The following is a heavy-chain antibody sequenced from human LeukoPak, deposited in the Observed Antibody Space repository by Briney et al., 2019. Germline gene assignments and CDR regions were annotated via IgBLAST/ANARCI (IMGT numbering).Heavy chain of an antibody. Sequence: PGGSLRLSCAASGFTFSNYSWNWVRQAPGKGLEWVSSISISSSYIYYADSVKGRFTISRDNAKNSLYLQMNTLRGEDTAMYYCASMSITTHPFDFWGQGTLVTVSS. CDR2: ISISSSYI. J-gene: IGHJ4*02. CDR1: GFTFSNYS. D-gene: IGHD1-20*01. CDR3: ASMSITTHPFDF. V-gene: IGHV3-21*01.